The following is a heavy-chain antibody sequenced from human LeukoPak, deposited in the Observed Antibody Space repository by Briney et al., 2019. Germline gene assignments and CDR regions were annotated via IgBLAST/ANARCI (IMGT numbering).Heavy chain of an antibody. V-gene: IGHV4-38-2*02. CDR1: GYSISSGYY. CDR3: ARGSPYYDSSGYPRALDY. D-gene: IGHD3-22*01. Sequence: KPSETLSLTCTVSGYSISSGYYWGWIRQPPGKGLEWIGSIYHSGSTYYNPSLKSRVTISVDTSKNQFSLKLSSVTAADTAVYYCARGSPYYDSSGYPRALDYWGQGTLVTVSS. J-gene: IGHJ4*02. CDR2: IYHSGST.